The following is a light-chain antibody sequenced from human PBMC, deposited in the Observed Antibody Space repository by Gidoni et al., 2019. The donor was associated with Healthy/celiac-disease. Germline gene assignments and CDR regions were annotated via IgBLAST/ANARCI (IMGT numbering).Light chain of an antibody. CDR2: GAS. V-gene: IGKV3-20*01. Sequence: EIVLTQSPGTLSLSPGERATLSCRASQSVSSSYLAWYQQKPGQAPRLLIYGASSRATGIPDRFSGSGSGTDFTLLISRLEPEDFAVYYCQQYGSSPWTFGQGTKVEIK. CDR3: QQYGSSPWT. CDR1: QSVSSSY. J-gene: IGKJ1*01.